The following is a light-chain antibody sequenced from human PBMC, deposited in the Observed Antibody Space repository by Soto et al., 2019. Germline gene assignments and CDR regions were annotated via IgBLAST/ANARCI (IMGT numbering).Light chain of an antibody. V-gene: IGKV3-15*01. CDR3: QQYSNWPSWT. J-gene: IGKJ1*01. CDR2: GAS. Sequence: EIVMTQSPATLSVSPGERAILSCRASQSVSSNLAWYQQKPGQAPRLLIYGASTRATGIPARFSGSGSGTEFTLTISSLQSEDFAVYYCQQYSNWPSWTFGQGTEVEIK. CDR1: QSVSSN.